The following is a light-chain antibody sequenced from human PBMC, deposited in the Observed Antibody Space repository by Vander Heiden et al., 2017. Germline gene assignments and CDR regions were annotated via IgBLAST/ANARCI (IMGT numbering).Light chain of an antibody. Sequence: DIVMTQSPLSLPVTPGEPASISCRSSQSLLHSNGYNYLDWYMQKPGQAPQLLIYLGSNRDAGVPDRFSGSGSGKDFTLKSSRGEVEAVGVYYCRRALQIPPWTSGQATKVEIK. J-gene: IGKJ1*01. CDR3: RRALQIPPWT. V-gene: IGKV2-28*01. CDR2: LGS. CDR1: QSLLHSNGYNY.